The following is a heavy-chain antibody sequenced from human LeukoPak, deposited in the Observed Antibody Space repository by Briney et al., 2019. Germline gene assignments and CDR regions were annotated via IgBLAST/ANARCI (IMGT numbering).Heavy chain of an antibody. Sequence: SETLSLTCTVSGGSISSYYWGWVRQPPGKGLEWIGNIFYSGSTYYSPSLKSRVTISLDTSGNQFSLKLNSVTAADTAVYYCAKSNGYGLVDIWGQGTMVTVSS. CDR2: IFYSGST. CDR3: AKSNGYGLVDI. V-gene: IGHV4-39*07. D-gene: IGHD3-10*01. CDR1: GGSISSYY. J-gene: IGHJ3*02.